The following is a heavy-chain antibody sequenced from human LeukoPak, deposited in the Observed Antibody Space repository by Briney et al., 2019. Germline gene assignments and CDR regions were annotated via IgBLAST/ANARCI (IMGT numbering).Heavy chain of an antibody. V-gene: IGHV3-30*04. CDR1: GFTFSNYA. Sequence: PGGSLRLSCAASGFTFSNYAMHWVRQAPGKGLEWVAVISYDGSNKYYADSAKGRFTISRDNSKNTLYLQMNSLRAEDTAVYYCARDLWPSAQSSGWPRAYYYYGMDVWGQGTTVTVSS. J-gene: IGHJ6*02. CDR3: ARDLWPSAQSSGWPRAYYYYGMDV. CDR2: ISYDGSNK. D-gene: IGHD6-19*01.